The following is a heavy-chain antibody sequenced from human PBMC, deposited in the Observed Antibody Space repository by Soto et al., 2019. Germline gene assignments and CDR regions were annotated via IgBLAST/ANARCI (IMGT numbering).Heavy chain of an antibody. J-gene: IGHJ4*02. D-gene: IGHD6-13*01. CDR1: GFTFSSYG. CDR3: ARGTSFAAAGTLYYFDY. CDR2: IWYDGSNK. Sequence: QVQLVESGGGVVQPGRSLRLSCEASGFTFSSYGMHWVRQAPGKGLEWVAVIWYDGSNKYYADSVKGRFTISRDNSKNTLYLQMNSLRAEDTAVYYCARGTSFAAAGTLYYFDYWGQGTLVTVSS. V-gene: IGHV3-33*01.